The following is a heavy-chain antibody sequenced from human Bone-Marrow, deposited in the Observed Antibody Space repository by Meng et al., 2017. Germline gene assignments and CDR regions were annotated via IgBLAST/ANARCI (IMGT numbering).Heavy chain of an antibody. V-gene: IGHV1-24*01. CDR1: GYTLTELS. CDR2: FDPEDGET. CDR3: ATNTYYYDSSGYCGTARNDAFDI. J-gene: IGHJ3*02. Sequence: ASVKVSCKVSGYTLTELSMHWVRQAPGKGLEWMGGFDPEDGETIYAQKFQGRVTMTEDTSTDTAYMELSSLRSEDTAVYYCATNTYYYDSSGYCGTARNDAFDIWGQGTMVTVSS. D-gene: IGHD3-22*01.